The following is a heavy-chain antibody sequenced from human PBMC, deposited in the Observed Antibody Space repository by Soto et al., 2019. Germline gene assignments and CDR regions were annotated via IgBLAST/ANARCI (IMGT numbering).Heavy chain of an antibody. CDR3: TKYRRTDAEGYSFDH. V-gene: IGHV3-23*01. CDR2: ISSGGDNT. CDR1: VFTFSSHA. D-gene: IGHD2-15*01. J-gene: IGHJ4*02. Sequence: GGSLRLSCAASVFTFSSHAMSWVRQAPGKGLEWVSTISSGGDNTYSADSVKGRFTISRDNSKNTLYLQMNSLRAEDTAVYFCTKYRRTDAEGYSFDHWGQGALVT.